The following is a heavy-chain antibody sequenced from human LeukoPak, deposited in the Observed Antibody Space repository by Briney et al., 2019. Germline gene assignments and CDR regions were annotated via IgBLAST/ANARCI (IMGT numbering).Heavy chain of an antibody. J-gene: IGHJ4*02. V-gene: IGHV3-7*01. CDR2: IKEDGSED. CDR1: GFTFSRSW. D-gene: IGHD1-26*01. CDR3: ARDRAYSRFDY. Sequence: GGSLRLSCVDSGFTFSRSWMTWVRQAPGEGLEWGASIKEDGSEDYYVGSVEGRFTIFRDNSKNSLYLQMNNLRVEDTAVYYCARDRAYSRFDYWGQGTLVTVAS.